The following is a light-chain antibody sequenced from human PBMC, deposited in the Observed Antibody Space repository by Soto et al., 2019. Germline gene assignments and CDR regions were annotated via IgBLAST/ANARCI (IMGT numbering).Light chain of an antibody. CDR3: SSYTSSSLEV. CDR2: EVS. J-gene: IGLJ1*01. Sequence: QSVLTHPASVSGSPGHSITIACTGTSSDVGGYNYVSWYQQHPGKAPKLMIYEVSNRPSGVSNRFSGSKSGNTASLTISGLQAEDEADYYCSSYTSSSLEVFGTGTKVTVL. CDR1: SSDVGGYNY. V-gene: IGLV2-14*01.